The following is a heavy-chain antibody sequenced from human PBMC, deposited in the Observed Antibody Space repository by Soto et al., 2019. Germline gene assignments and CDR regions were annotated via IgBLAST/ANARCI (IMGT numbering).Heavy chain of an antibody. CDR3: AKDFAPFYDFWRGYYYGP. CDR2: ISYDGSNK. D-gene: IGHD3-3*01. J-gene: IGHJ5*02. V-gene: IGHV3-30*18. Sequence: GGSLRLSCAASGFTFSSYGMHWVGQAPGKWLERVAVISYDGSNKYYADSVKGRFTISRDNSKNTLYLQMNSLRAEDTAVYYCAKDFAPFYDFWRGYYYGPWGQGTLVTVSS. CDR1: GFTFSSYG.